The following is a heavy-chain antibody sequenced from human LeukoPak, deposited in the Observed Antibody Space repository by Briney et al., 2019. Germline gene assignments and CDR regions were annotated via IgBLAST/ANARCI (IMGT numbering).Heavy chain of an antibody. CDR2: INSDGRST. V-gene: IGHV3-74*01. CDR1: GFTFSSYW. Sequence: AGGSLRLSCAASGFTFSSYWMHWVRQAPGKGLVWVSRINSDGRSTSYADSVRGRFTISRANAKNTPYLQSTRRGAEEPPEYYCVRGLSGDASSLSYGGQGTLVTVPA. J-gene: IGHJ4*02. CDR3: VRGLSGDASSLSY. D-gene: IGHD6-6*01.